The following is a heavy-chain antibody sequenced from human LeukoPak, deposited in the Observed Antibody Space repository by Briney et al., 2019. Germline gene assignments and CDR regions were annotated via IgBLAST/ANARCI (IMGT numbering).Heavy chain of an antibody. CDR1: GGTFTSYG. D-gene: IGHD3-22*01. V-gene: IGHV1-18*01. Sequence: ASVKVSCKASGGTFTSYGISWVRQAPGQGLEWMGWISAYNGNTNYAQKLQGRVTMTTDTSTSTAYMELRSLRSDDTAVYYCARDYYDSSGYYYLDYWGQGTLVTVSS. J-gene: IGHJ4*02. CDR2: ISAYNGNT. CDR3: ARDYYDSSGYYYLDY.